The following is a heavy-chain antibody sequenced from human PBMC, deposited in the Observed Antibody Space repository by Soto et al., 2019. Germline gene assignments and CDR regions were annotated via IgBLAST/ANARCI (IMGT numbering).Heavy chain of an antibody. D-gene: IGHD1-20*01. Sequence: EVQLVESGGRLVQPGGSLRLSCVASGFTFSSYWMHWVRQAPRKGLVWVSRIKFDGSSTSYADSVKGRFTISRDNAKNTVYLQMNSLRADDTGVYYCARGIRNYYGVDVWGQGTTVTVSS. CDR3: ARGIRNYYGVDV. CDR1: GFTFSSYW. CDR2: IKFDGSST. J-gene: IGHJ6*02. V-gene: IGHV3-74*01.